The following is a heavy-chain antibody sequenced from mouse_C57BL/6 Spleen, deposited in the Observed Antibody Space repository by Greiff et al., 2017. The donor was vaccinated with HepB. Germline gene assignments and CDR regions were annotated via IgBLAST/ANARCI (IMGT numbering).Heavy chain of an antibody. Sequence: VQLQQSGPELVKPGASVKLSCKASGYTFTSYDINWVKQRPGQGLEWIGWIYPRDGSTKYNEKFKGKATLTVDTSSSTAYMEPHSLTSEDSAVYFCAIMVKRYYYAMDYWGQGTSVTVSS. J-gene: IGHJ4*01. V-gene: IGHV1-85*01. CDR3: AIMVKRYYYAMDY. CDR1: GYTFTSYD. D-gene: IGHD2-2*01. CDR2: IYPRDGST.